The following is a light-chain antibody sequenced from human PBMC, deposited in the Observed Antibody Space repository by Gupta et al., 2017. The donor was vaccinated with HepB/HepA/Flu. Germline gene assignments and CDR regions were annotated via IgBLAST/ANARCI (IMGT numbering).Light chain of an antibody. CDR3: QSGHSSGIVV. V-gene: IGLV3-25*02. CDR2: EDS. J-gene: IGLJ2*01. Sequence: SFPLTQPPSVSLFPRWTPRPTCSGDALAKQYAYWYRQKPGQAPVLVIYEDSGRPSGIPERFSGSSSGTTVTLTISGVQAEDEADYYCQSGHSSGIVVFGGGTKVTVL. CDR1: ALAKQY.